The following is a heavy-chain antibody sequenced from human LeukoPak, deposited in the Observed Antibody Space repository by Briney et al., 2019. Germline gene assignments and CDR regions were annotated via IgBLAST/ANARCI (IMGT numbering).Heavy chain of an antibody. CDR3: ARGLGATKASFAY. CDR1: GFTFSSYE. CDR2: ISSSGSTI. V-gene: IGHV3-48*03. J-gene: IGHJ4*02. Sequence: PGGSLRLSCAASGFTFSSYEMNWVRQAPGKGLESVSYISSSGSTIYYADSVKGRFTISRDNAKNSLYLQMNSLRAEDTAVYYCARGLGATKASFAYWGQGTLVTVSS. D-gene: IGHD1-26*01.